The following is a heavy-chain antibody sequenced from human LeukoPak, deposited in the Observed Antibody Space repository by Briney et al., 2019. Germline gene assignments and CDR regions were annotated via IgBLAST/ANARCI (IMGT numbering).Heavy chain of an antibody. CDR2: ISSNGGST. Sequence: PGGSLTLSCAASGFSFSNYAMHWVRQAPGKGLEYVSAISSNGGSTDYANSVKGRFTTSRDNSKNTLYLQMGSMRAEDMAVYYCARGSSGGDYWGQGTLVTVSS. J-gene: IGHJ4*02. D-gene: IGHD3-10*01. CDR3: ARGSSGGDY. CDR1: GFSFSNYA. V-gene: IGHV3-64*01.